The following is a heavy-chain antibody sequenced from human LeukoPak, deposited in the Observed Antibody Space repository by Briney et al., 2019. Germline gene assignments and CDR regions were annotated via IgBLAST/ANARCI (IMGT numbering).Heavy chain of an antibody. J-gene: IGHJ4*02. V-gene: IGHV3-30*03. CDR2: ISYDGSNK. Sequence: GGSLRLSCAASGFTFSSYGMHWVRQAPGKGLEWVAVISYDGSNKYYADSVKGRFTISRDNSKNTLYLQMNSLRAEDTAVYYCARDRGKYDSSDDYYYAYYFDYWGQGTLVTVSS. CDR3: ARDRGKYDSSDDYYYAYYFDY. D-gene: IGHD3-22*01. CDR1: GFTFSSYG.